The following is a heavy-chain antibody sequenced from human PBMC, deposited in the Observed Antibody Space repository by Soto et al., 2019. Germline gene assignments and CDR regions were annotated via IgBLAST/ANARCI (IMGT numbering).Heavy chain of an antibody. V-gene: IGHV4-59*01. D-gene: IGHD5-12*01. Sequence: SETRSLTCTVSGGSISSYYWSWIRQPPGKGLEWIGYIYYSGSTNYNPSLKSRVTISVDTSKNQFSLKLSSVTAADTAVYYCARVEYSGYDGPYYFDYWGQGTLVTVS. CDR3: ARVEYSGYDGPYYFDY. J-gene: IGHJ4*02. CDR1: GGSISSYY. CDR2: IYYSGST.